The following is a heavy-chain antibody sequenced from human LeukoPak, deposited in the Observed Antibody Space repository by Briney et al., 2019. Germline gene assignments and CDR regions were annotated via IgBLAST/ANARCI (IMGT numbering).Heavy chain of an antibody. D-gene: IGHD2-2*01. CDR2: IHPRSGET. J-gene: IGHJ4*02. CDR1: GYSFTAFY. CDR3: ARELSRTSCYDY. Sequence: ASVKVSCKASGYSFTAFYIHWVRQAPGQGLEWMGWIHPRSGETNYAYKFRGRVTMTRDTSISTTYMELSSLRSEDTAVYYCARELSRTSCYDYWGQGTLVTVSS. V-gene: IGHV1-2*02.